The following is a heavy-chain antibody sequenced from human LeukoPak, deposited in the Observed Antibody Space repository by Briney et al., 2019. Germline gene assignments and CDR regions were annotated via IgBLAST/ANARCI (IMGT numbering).Heavy chain of an antibody. Sequence: GGPLRLSCAASGFPFSSYAMHWVRQAPGKGLEWVAVISYDGSNKCYADSVKGRFTISRDNSKNTLYLQMNSLRAEDTAVYYCARDPLIYWGQGTLVTVSS. CDR3: ARDPLIY. V-gene: IGHV3-30-3*01. CDR2: ISYDGSNK. J-gene: IGHJ4*02. CDR1: GFPFSSYA. D-gene: IGHD3-10*01.